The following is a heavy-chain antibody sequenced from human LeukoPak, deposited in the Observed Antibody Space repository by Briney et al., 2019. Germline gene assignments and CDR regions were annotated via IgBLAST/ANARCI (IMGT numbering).Heavy chain of an antibody. CDR2: IYYSGST. V-gene: IGHV4-59*01. D-gene: IGHD3-3*01. CDR1: GVSISSYY. J-gene: IGHJ4*02. CDR3: ARVDFGTAREYYFDY. Sequence: SETLSLTCTVSGVSISSYYWSWIRQPPGKGLEWIGYIYYSGSTNYNPSLKSRVTISVDTSKNQFSLKLSSVTAADTAVYYCARVDFGTAREYYFDYWGQGTLVTVSS.